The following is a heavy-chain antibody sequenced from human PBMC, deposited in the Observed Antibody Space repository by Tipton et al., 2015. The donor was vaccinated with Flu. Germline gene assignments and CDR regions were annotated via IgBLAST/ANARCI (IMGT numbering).Heavy chain of an antibody. J-gene: IGHJ4*02. V-gene: IGHV3-7*03. CDR3: ARAIAAVDSY. CDR2: ISQDGNDK. D-gene: IGHD6-13*01. Sequence: SLRLSCATSGFTFNNYWMSWIRQAPRRGLEWVAHISQDGNDKYYVDSVKGRFTISRDNAKNSVFLQMDTLRAEDTAVYYCARAIAAVDSYWGQGTLVTVSA. CDR1: GFTFNNYW.